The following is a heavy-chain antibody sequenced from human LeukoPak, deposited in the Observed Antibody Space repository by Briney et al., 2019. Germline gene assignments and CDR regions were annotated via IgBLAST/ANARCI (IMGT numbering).Heavy chain of an antibody. CDR3: TRGPYCRRAPCPAPFDY. CDR1: GFTFSDHY. J-gene: IGHJ4*02. D-gene: IGHD2-15*01. V-gene: IGHV3-72*01. Sequence: PGGSLRLSCAASGFTFSDHYMDWVRQAPGKGLEWVARIRNKPVSYTPEYAASVRGRFTISRDDSKNSLSLQMNSLTTEDTALYYCTRGPYCRRAPCPAPFDYWGQGTLVIVSS. CDR2: IRNKPVSYTP.